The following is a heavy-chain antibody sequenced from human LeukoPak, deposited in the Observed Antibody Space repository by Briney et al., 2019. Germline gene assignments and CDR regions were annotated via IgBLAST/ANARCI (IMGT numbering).Heavy chain of an antibody. CDR2: IYHSGST. CDR1: GYSISSGYY. CDR3: ARHFQPMVRGVVTPY. D-gene: IGHD3-10*01. V-gene: IGHV4-38-2*01. Sequence: SETLSLTCAVSGYSISSGYYWGWIRQPPGKGLEWIGSIYHSGSTYYNPSLKSRVTISVDTSKNQFSLKLSSVTAADTAVYYCARHFQPMVRGVVTPYWGQGNLVTVSS. J-gene: IGHJ4*02.